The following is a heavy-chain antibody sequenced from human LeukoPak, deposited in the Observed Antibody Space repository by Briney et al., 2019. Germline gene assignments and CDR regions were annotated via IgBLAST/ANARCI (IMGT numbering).Heavy chain of an antibody. V-gene: IGHV3-30-3*01. CDR3: ARDSGPLDY. J-gene: IGHJ4*02. D-gene: IGHD2-15*01. CDR1: GFTFSSYA. Sequence: GRSLRLSCAASGFTFSSYAMHWVRQAPGKGLEWVAVISYDGSNKYYADSVKGRFTISRDNAKNSLYLQMNSLRAEDTAVYYCARDSGPLDYWDQGTLVTVSS. CDR2: ISYDGSNK.